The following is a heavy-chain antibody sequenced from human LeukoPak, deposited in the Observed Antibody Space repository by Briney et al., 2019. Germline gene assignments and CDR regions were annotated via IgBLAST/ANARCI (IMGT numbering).Heavy chain of an antibody. Sequence: ASVKVSCKASGYTFTSYGISWVRQAPGQGLEWMGWISAYNSNTNYAQKLQGRVTMTTGTSTSTAYMELRSLRSDDTAVYYCARDRDWLSHDAFDIWGQGTMVTVSS. D-gene: IGHD3/OR15-3a*01. J-gene: IGHJ3*02. CDR2: ISAYNSNT. V-gene: IGHV1-18*04. CDR1: GYTFTSYG. CDR3: ARDRDWLSHDAFDI.